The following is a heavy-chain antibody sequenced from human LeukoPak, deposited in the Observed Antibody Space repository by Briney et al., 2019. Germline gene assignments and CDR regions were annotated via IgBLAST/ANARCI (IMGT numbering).Heavy chain of an antibody. J-gene: IGHJ4*02. V-gene: IGHV3-23*01. D-gene: IGHD1-1*01. CDR3: AKTGNPATGDY. Sequence: GGSLRLSCAASGFAFSNYAMSWVRQAPGKGLEWVSSLISSGTTTYYADSVKGRFTISRDSSKNTLYLQMNSLRAEDTAVYYCAKTGNPATGDYWGQGTLVTVSS. CDR1: GFAFSNYA. CDR2: LISSGTTT.